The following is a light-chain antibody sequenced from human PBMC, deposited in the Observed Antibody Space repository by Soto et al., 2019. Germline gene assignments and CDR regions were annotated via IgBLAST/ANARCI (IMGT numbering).Light chain of an antibody. CDR1: QSVSSSY. J-gene: IGKJ1*01. Sequence: EILLTQSPGTLSLSPGERATLSCRASQSVSSSYLAWYQQKPGQAPRLLIYGASSRATGIPDRFSGSGSGTDFTLTISRLEPEDFAVYYCQQYGNSPQTFGQGTKVDNK. CDR2: GAS. CDR3: QQYGNSPQT. V-gene: IGKV3-20*01.